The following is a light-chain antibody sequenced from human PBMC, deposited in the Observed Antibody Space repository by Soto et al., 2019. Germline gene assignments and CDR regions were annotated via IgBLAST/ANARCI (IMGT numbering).Light chain of an antibody. Sequence: DIQLTQSPSFLSASVGDRVTITCRARQGIGSYLAWYQQKPGKAPNLLIYVASTLQNGVTSRFSGSGSGTLFTLTVSSLQPEYFATYYCQQVIRYPYTFGQGTKLEIK. CDR1: QGIGSY. J-gene: IGKJ2*01. CDR3: QQVIRYPYT. CDR2: VAS. V-gene: IGKV1-9*01.